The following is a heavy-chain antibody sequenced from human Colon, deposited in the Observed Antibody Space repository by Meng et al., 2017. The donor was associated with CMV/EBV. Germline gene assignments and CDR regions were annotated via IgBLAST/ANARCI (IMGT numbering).Heavy chain of an antibody. CDR2: INTANGDT. V-gene: IGHV1-3*04. CDR1: GYIFTHNY. D-gene: IGHD2-2*01. Sequence: SGTASGYIFTHNYIHWVRQAPGQRLEWMGWINTANGDTKYSQNLQATVTLTRDTSASTAYMELSSLRSEDTAVYYCARGQGTSWFDYWGQGTLVTVSS. J-gene: IGHJ5*01. CDR3: ARGQGTSWFDY.